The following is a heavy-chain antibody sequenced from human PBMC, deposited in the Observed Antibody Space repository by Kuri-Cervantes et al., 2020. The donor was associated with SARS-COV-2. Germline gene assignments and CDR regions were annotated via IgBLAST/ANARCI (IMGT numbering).Heavy chain of an antibody. CDR1: GFSFSNYA. CDR2: ISYDGGYE. J-gene: IGHJ4*02. D-gene: IGHD3-22*01. CDR3: ARDPYVGSGYYHLDF. Sequence: LSLTCAASGFSFSNYAMHWVRQAPGKGLEWVAIISYDGGYENYADSVQGRFTISRDNDKHTLYLQVNSVKTEDTAVYYCARDPYVGSGYYHLDFWGQGTLVTVSS. V-gene: IGHV3-30*03.